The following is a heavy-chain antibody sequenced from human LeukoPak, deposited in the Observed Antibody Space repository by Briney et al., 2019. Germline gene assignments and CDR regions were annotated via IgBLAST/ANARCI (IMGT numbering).Heavy chain of an antibody. J-gene: IGHJ4*02. CDR1: GFTFNSYE. CDR2: ISSSGSTI. CDR3: GRDTKCRY. D-gene: IGHD2-15*01. V-gene: IGHV3-48*03. Sequence: GGTLRLSCAASGFTFNSYEMNWVRQPPGKGLEWVSYISSSGSTIYYADSVRGRFTISRDNAKNSLYLQMNSLRAEDTAVYCCGRDTKCRYWGQGTLVTVFS.